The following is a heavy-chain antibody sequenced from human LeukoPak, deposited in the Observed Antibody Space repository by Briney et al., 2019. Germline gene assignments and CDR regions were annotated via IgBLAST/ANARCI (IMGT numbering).Heavy chain of an antibody. CDR3: AREGLLWFGEPRRNGYYYYYYMDV. CDR2: TYYRSKWYN. V-gene: IGHV6-1*01. Sequence: SQTLSLTCAISGDSVSSNSAAWNWIRQSPSRGLEWLGRTYYRSKWYNDYAVSVKSRITINPDTSKNQFSLKLSSVTAADTAVYYCAREGLLWFGEPRRNGYYYYYYMDVWGKGTTVTISS. J-gene: IGHJ6*03. CDR1: GDSVSSNSAA. D-gene: IGHD3-10*01.